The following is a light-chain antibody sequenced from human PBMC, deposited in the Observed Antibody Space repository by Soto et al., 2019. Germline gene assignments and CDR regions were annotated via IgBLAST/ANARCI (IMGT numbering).Light chain of an antibody. CDR3: QESYSALWGT. Sequence: DIQMTQSLSTLSASVGDRVTITCRASQRISNWLAWYQQKPGKAPKLLIYGASSLQGGVPLRFSGSGSGTDFTLTISSLQPEDFATYYCQESYSALWGTCGQGTKVDI. V-gene: IGKV1-39*01. J-gene: IGKJ1*01. CDR2: GAS. CDR1: QRISNW.